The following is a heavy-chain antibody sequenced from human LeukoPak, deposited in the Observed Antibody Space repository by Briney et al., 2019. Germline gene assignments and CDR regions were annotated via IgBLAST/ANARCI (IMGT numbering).Heavy chain of an antibody. J-gene: IGHJ4*02. CDR2: IGGSGGNT. CDR1: GFTFSSAP. D-gene: IGHD2-8*01. CDR3: AQWHTVDY. Sequence: GGSLRLSCAASGFTFSSAPMSWVRQAPGKGLEWVSVIGGSGGNTNYADSVRGQFTISRDNSKNTLYLQMNSLRAEDTAVYYCAQWHTVDYWGQGTLVTVSS. V-gene: IGHV3-23*01.